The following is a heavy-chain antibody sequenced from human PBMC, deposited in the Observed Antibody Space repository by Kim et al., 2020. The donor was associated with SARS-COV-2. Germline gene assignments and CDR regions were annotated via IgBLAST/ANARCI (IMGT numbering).Heavy chain of an antibody. CDR3: ARAARLPPYGSGSVWFDP. Sequence: GGSLRLSCAASGFTFSSYWMHWVRQAPGKGLVWVSRINSDGSSTSYADSVKGRFTISRDNAKNTLYLQMNSLRAEDTAVYYCARAARLPPYGSGSVWFDPWGQGTLVTVSS. CDR1: GFTFSSYW. J-gene: IGHJ5*02. D-gene: IGHD3-10*01. CDR2: INSDGSST. V-gene: IGHV3-74*01.